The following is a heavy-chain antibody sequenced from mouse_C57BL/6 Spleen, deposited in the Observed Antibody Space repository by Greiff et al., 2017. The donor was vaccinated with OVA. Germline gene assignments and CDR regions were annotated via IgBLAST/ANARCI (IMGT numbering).Heavy chain of an antibody. D-gene: IGHD1-1*01. V-gene: IGHV1-80*01. J-gene: IGHJ2*01. Sequence: VQLQQSGAELVKPGASVKISCKASGYAFSSYWMNWVKQRPGKGLEWIGQIYPGDGDTNYNGKFQGKATLTADKSSSTAYMQLSSLTSEDSAVYFCARKYYYGSSYHYFDYWGQGTTLTVSS. CDR1: GYAFSSYW. CDR2: IYPGDGDT. CDR3: ARKYYYGSSYHYFDY.